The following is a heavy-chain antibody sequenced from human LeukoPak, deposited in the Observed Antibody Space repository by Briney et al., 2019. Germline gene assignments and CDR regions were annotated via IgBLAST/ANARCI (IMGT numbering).Heavy chain of an antibody. D-gene: IGHD5-24*01. CDR1: GGSISTYY. J-gene: IGHJ4*02. CDR2: ISDSGST. V-gene: IGHV4-59*08. Sequence: PETLSLTCTVSGGSISTYYWSWIRQPPGKGLEWIGFISDSGSTDYNPSLTSRVTISVDTSKNQFSLRLSSVTAADTAVYYCARHLKKDGYNYYFDYWGQGTLVTVSS. CDR3: ARHLKKDGYNYYFDY.